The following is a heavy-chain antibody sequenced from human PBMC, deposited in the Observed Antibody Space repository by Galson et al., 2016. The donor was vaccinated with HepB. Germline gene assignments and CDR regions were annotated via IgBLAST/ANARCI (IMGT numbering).Heavy chain of an antibody. V-gene: IGHV1-69*13. CDR2: ISPVLKSA. D-gene: IGHD3-3*01. CDR3: ARVGTFWSGPHWGALGH. CDR1: GGSFISYT. Sequence: SVKVSCKASGGSFISYTIHWVRQAPGQGLEWMGGISPVLKSAKYAQKFQGRVTITADESTTTAYMELDSLRHDETAVDFCARVGTFWSGPHWGALGHWGQGTLVSVSS. J-gene: IGHJ4*02.